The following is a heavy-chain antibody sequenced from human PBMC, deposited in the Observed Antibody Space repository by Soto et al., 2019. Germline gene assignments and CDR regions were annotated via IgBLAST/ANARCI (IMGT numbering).Heavy chain of an antibody. CDR1: GYSFTNND. J-gene: IGHJ5*02. D-gene: IGHD3-10*01. V-gene: IGHV1-8*01. Sequence: VGSVNVSCKASGYSFTNNDVSWVRQATGQGLEWMGWMNPGSGDTGYAQKFQGRVTMTRDISIATAYMELSSLRSDDTAIYYCARMETYGSLNWFERWGQGTLVTVSS. CDR3: ARMETYGSLNWFER. CDR2: MNPGSGDT.